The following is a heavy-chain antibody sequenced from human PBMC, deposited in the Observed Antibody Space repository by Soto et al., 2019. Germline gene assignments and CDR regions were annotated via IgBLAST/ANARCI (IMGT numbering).Heavy chain of an antibody. CDR2: ISAYNGNT. Sequence: TVKVSCNASGYTFTTYGISWVRQAPGQGLEWMGWISAYNGNTNYAQKLQGRVTMTTDTSTSTAYMELRSLRSYYTTGYYSARARWFGPWGQGTLVTVS. V-gene: IGHV1-18*04. J-gene: IGHJ5*02. CDR3: ARARWFGP. CDR1: GYTFTTYG.